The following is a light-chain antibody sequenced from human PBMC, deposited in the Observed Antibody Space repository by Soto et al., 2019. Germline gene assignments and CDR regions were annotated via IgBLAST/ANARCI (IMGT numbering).Light chain of an antibody. CDR2: GAS. Sequence: EIVMTQSPATLSVSPGERATLSCRASQSVRSKLAWYQHKPGQAPRLLIYGASTRATGIPARFSGSGSGTEFTLTISSLQSEDFALYYCQQYNNWPPLTFGGGTKVEI. J-gene: IGKJ4*01. CDR3: QQYNNWPPLT. V-gene: IGKV3-15*01. CDR1: QSVRSK.